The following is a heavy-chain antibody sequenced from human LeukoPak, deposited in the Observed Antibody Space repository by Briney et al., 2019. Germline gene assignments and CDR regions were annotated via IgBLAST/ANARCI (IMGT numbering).Heavy chain of an antibody. CDR1: GFTFSSYS. Sequence: GGSLRLSCAASGFTFSSYSMNWVRQAPGKGLEWVSSISSSNSYIYYADSVKGRFTISRDNAKNSLYLQMNSLRAEDTAVYYCARVNYYDSSGYNDYWGQGTLVTVSS. J-gene: IGHJ4*02. V-gene: IGHV3-21*01. D-gene: IGHD3-22*01. CDR3: ARVNYYDSSGYNDY. CDR2: ISSSNSYI.